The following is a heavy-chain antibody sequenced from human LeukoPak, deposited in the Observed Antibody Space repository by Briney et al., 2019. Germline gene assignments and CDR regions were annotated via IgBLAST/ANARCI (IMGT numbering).Heavy chain of an antibody. V-gene: IGHV3-7*01. CDR2: IKKDGSEK. J-gene: IGHJ4*02. Sequence: PGGSLRLSCAASGLTFSSYWMSWVRQASGKGLEWVANIKKDGSEKYYVDSVKGRFTISRDNAKTSLYLQMNSLRAEDTAVYYCARDLSGVTGYTYGRGIDYWGQGTLVTVSS. D-gene: IGHD5-18*01. CDR3: ARDLSGVTGYTYGRGIDY. CDR1: GLTFSSYW.